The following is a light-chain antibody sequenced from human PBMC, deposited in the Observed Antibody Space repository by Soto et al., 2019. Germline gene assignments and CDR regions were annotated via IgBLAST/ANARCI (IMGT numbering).Light chain of an antibody. CDR1: QSVGTF. CDR3: QQRSTSIT. Sequence: EIVLTQSPATLSLSPGERATLSCRASQSVGTFLAWYQQKPGQAPRLLIYDASNRATGIPARFSGSGSGTDFSLTISGLETEDFADYYCQQRSTSITFGQGTRLEIK. V-gene: IGKV3-11*01. CDR2: DAS. J-gene: IGKJ5*01.